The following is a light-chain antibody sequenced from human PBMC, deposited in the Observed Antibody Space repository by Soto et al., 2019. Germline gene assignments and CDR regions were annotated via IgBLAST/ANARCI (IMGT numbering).Light chain of an antibody. CDR1: NSDVGIYDF. Sequence: QSVLTQPASVSGTLGQSITISCTGSNSDVGIYDFVSWYQHHPGRAPKLIVSEVSHRPSGVSNRFSGSKSGNTASLTISGLQSEDEADYYCISYTSDDVRYVFGTGTKVTVL. CDR3: ISYTSDDVRYV. CDR2: EVS. V-gene: IGLV2-14*01. J-gene: IGLJ1*01.